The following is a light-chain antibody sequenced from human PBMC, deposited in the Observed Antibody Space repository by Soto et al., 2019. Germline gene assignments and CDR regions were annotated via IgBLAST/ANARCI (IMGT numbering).Light chain of an antibody. Sequence: IQMTQSTSSLSASVGDRVSITCRASQSISSYLNWYQQKPGKAPKLLIYAASSLQSGVPSRFSGRGSGTDFTLTISSLQPEDFATYYCQQSYSTPWTFGQGTKVDIK. CDR3: QQSYSTPWT. V-gene: IGKV1-39*01. J-gene: IGKJ1*01. CDR2: AAS. CDR1: QSISSY.